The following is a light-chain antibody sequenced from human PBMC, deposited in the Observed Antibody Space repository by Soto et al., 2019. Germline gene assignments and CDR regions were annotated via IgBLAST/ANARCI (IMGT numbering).Light chain of an antibody. J-gene: IGLJ2*01. Sequence: QSVLTQSPSASASLGASVKLTCTLSSGHSNYAIAWHQQQSEKGPRYLMKLNSDGSHSKGDGIPDRFSGSSSGAERYLTISSLQSEDEADYHCQTWGSGIVVFGGGTKLTVL. CDR2: LNSDGSH. V-gene: IGLV4-69*01. CDR3: QTWGSGIVV. CDR1: SGHSNYA.